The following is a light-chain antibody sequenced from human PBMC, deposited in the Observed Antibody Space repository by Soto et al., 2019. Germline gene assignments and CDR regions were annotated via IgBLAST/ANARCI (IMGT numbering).Light chain of an antibody. CDR2: DAY. V-gene: IGKV3-11*01. J-gene: IGKJ5*01. Sequence: EVVMTQSPDTLSVSPGETVTLSCRASQSVRSKLAWYQQKPGQAPRLLIYDAYNRATGIPPRFSGSGSGTDFTLTISSLEPEDSAVYYCQQRHMWPTTFGQGTRLEIK. CDR3: QQRHMWPTT. CDR1: QSVRSK.